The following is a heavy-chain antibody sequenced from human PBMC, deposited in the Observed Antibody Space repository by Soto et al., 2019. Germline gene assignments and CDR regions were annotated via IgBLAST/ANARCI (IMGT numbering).Heavy chain of an antibody. Sequence: ASVKVSCRASGYTFTSYGISWVRQAPGQGLEWMGWISAYNGNTNYAQKLQGRVTMTTDTSTSTAYMELRSLRSDHTAVYYCARGGDFDWLLSHYYFDYWGQGTLVTVSS. V-gene: IGHV1-18*01. CDR1: GYTFTSYG. CDR3: ARGGDFDWLLSHYYFDY. CDR2: ISAYNGNT. J-gene: IGHJ4*02. D-gene: IGHD3-9*01.